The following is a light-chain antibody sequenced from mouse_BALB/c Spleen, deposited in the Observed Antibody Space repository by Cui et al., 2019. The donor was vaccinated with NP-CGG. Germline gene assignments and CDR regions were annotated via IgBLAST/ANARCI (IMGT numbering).Light chain of an antibody. CDR1: TGAVTTSNY. CDR2: GTS. J-gene: IGLJ1*01. Sequence: QAVVTQAYALTTSPDGTVTITCRSSTGAVTTSNYANWVQEKPDHLFTGLIAGTSNRAPGVPARFSGSLIGDKAALTITGAQTDDEAMYFCALWYSTHWVFGGGTKLTVL. V-gene: IGLV2*02. CDR3: ALWYSTHWV.